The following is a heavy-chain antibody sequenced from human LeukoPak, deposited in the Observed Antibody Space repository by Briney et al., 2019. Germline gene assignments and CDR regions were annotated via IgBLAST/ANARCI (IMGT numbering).Heavy chain of an antibody. J-gene: IGHJ4*02. V-gene: IGHV3-33*06. CDR1: GFTFSSYG. CDR2: IWYDGSNK. CDR3: AKDEGIAAPGPNY. D-gene: IGHD6-13*01. Sequence: GRSLRLSCAASGFTFSSYGMHWVRQAPGKGLEWVAVIWYDGSNKYYADSVKGRFTIFRDNSKNTLYLQMNSLRAEDTAVYYCAKDEGIAAPGPNYWGQGTLVTVSS.